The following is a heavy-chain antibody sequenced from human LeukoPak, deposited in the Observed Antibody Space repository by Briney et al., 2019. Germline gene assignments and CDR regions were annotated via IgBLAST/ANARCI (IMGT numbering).Heavy chain of an antibody. Sequence: GGPLRLSCAASGFTFDDYAMHWVRQAPGKGLEWVSLISWDGGSTYYADSVKGRFTISRDNSKNSLYLQMNSLRAEDTALYYCAKGVETTVVTSGIYYYYGMDVWGQGTTVTVSS. CDR1: GFTFDDYA. CDR2: ISWDGGST. CDR3: AKGVETTVVTSGIYYYYGMDV. J-gene: IGHJ6*02. D-gene: IGHD4-23*01. V-gene: IGHV3-43D*03.